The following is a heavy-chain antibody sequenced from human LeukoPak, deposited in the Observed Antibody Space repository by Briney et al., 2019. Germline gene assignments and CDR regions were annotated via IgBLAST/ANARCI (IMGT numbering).Heavy chain of an antibody. D-gene: IGHD2-2*01. CDR1: GGTFSSYA. CDR3: AKAAENVVVPAYYFDY. Sequence: GASVKVSCKASGGTFSSYAISWVRQAPGQGLEWMGRIIPILGIANYAQKFQGSVTITADKSTSTAYMELSSLRSEDTAVYYCAKAAENVVVPAYYFDYWGQGTLVTVSS. J-gene: IGHJ4*02. CDR2: IIPILGIA. V-gene: IGHV1-69*04.